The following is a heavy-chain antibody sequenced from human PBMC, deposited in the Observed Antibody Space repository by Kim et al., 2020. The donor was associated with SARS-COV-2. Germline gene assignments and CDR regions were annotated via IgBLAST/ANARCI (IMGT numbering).Heavy chain of an antibody. CDR2: IYYSGST. J-gene: IGHJ5*02. Sequence: SETLSLTCTVSGGSISSYYWSWIRQPPGKGLEWIGYIYYSGSTNYNPSLKSRVTISVDTSKNQFSLKLSSVTAADTAVYYCARLSSSSSWYSEWFDPWGQGTLVTVSS. V-gene: IGHV4-59*01. D-gene: IGHD6-13*01. CDR1: GGSISSYY. CDR3: ARLSSSSSWYSEWFDP.